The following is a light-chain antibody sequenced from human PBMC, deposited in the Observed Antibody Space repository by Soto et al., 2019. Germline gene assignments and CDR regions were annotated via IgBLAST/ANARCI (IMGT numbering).Light chain of an antibody. CDR1: QSVTSY. Sequence: EIVMTQSPATLSVSPGEKATLSCRASQSVTSYLAWYQQTPGQAPRLLIQGASARATDVPARFSGSGSGTEFTLTISILQSEDFAVYYCQLYSNWPWTFGQGTKVEI. J-gene: IGKJ1*01. V-gene: IGKV3-15*01. CDR2: GAS. CDR3: QLYSNWPWT.